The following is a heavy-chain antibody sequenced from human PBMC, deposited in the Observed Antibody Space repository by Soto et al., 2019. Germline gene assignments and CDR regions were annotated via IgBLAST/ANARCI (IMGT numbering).Heavy chain of an antibody. D-gene: IGHD3-10*01. Sequence: PGESLKISCKGSGYSFTSYWISWVRQMPGKGLERMGRIDPSDSYTNYSPSFQGHVTISADKSISTAYLQWSSLKASDTAMYYCARHEPPYGSGDNYYYYGMDVWGQGTTVTVSS. CDR1: GYSFTSYW. CDR3: ARHEPPYGSGDNYYYYGMDV. J-gene: IGHJ6*02. CDR2: IDPSDSYT. V-gene: IGHV5-10-1*01.